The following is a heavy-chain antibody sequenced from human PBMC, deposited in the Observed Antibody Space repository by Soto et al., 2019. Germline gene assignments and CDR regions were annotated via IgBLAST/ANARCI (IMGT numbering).Heavy chain of an antibody. CDR2: ISYDGSNK. Sequence: QVQLVESGGGVVQPGRSLRLSCAASGFTFSSYGMHWVRQAPGKGLEWVAVISYDGSNKYYADSVKGRFTISRDNSKNTLYLQMNSLRAEDTAVYYCAKALRGMDVWGQGTTVTVSS. J-gene: IGHJ6*02. V-gene: IGHV3-30*18. CDR1: GFTFSSYG. CDR3: AKALRGMDV.